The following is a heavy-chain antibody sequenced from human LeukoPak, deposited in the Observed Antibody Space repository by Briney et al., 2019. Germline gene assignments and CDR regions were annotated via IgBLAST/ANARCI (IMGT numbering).Heavy chain of an antibody. CDR2: INEHGGDM. CDR1: GFTFSSYW. J-gene: IGHJ4*02. D-gene: IGHD3-16*01. CDR3: ARDLFTEGEDY. Sequence: GVSLRLSCAASGFTFSSYWMSWVRQAPGKGLEWVANINEHGGDMYYVGSVKGRFTISRDNAKNSLYLQMNSLRADDTAVYYCARDLFTEGEDYWGQGTLVTVSS. V-gene: IGHV3-7*01.